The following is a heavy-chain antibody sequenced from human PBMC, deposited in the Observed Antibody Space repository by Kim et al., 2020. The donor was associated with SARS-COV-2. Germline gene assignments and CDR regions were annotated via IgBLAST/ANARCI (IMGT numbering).Heavy chain of an antibody. J-gene: IGHJ6*02. D-gene: IGHD3-10*01. CDR2: ISGSGGST. CDR1: GFTFSSYA. CDR3: AKGEWFGEAHYYYYGMDV. V-gene: IGHV3-23*01. Sequence: GGSLRLSCAASGFTFSSYAMSWVRQAPGKGLEWVSAISGSGGSTYYADSVKGRFTISRDNSKNTLYLQMNSLRAEDTAVYYCAKGEWFGEAHYYYYGMDVWGQGTTVTVSS.